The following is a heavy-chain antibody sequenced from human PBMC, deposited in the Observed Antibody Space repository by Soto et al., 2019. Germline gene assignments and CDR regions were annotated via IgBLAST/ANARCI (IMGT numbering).Heavy chain of an antibody. D-gene: IGHD6-19*01. CDR1: GFTFSYTA. V-gene: IGHV3-64D*08. CDR2: VRNDGGST. J-gene: IGHJ4*02. Sequence: GGSLRLSCSASGFTFSYTAMHWVRQAPGKGLEYVSSVRNDGGSTYYADSARGRFTISRDNSKNTLYLQMSSLRAEDTAIYYCVKGGRYSSDYYDCWGQGTLVTVSS. CDR3: VKGGRYSSDYYDC.